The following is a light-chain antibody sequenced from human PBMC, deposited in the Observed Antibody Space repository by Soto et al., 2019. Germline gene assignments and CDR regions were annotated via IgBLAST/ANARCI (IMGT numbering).Light chain of an antibody. J-gene: IGKJ5*01. CDR2: KAS. CDR1: QTISSW. CDR3: QQLKSNLIT. Sequence: DIEMTQSPSTLSVSLGDRVTITCLASQTISSWLAWYQQKPGKAPKLLIYKASTLKSGVPSRFSGSGSGTEFTLTISSLQPEDFATYYCQQLKSNLITFGQGTRLEIK. V-gene: IGKV1-5*03.